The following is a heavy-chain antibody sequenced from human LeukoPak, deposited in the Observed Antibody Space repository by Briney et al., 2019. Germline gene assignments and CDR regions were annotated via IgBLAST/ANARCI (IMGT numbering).Heavy chain of an antibody. J-gene: IGHJ6*02. V-gene: IGHV1-2*02. CDR2: INHNSGGT. D-gene: IGHD6-19*01. CDR1: GYTFTGYY. CDR3: ARDLNSSGWYWGYYYYYGMDV. Sequence: ASVKVSCKASGYTFTGYYMHWVRQAPGQGLEWMGWINHNSGGTNYAQKFQGRVTMTRDTSISTAYMELSRLRSDDTAVYYCARDLNSSGWYWGYYYYYGMDVWGQGTTVTVSS.